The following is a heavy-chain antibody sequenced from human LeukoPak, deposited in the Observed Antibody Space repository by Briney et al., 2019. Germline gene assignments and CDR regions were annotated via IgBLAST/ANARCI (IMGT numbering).Heavy chain of an antibody. D-gene: IGHD2-15*01. V-gene: IGHV4-59*01. CDR2: FYYTGST. CDR1: SGSISNYY. Sequence: SETLSLTCTVSSGSISNYYWSWIRQSPGKGLEWIGYFYYTGSTNYNPSLKNRVTILVDTSNNQFSLKLSSVTAADTAVYYCARGFCSGGHCYRTFFDYWGQGTLVTVSS. CDR3: ARGFCSGGHCYRTFFDY. J-gene: IGHJ4*02.